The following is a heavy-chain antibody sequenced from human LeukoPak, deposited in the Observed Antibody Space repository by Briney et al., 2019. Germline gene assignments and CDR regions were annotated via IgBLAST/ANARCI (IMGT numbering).Heavy chain of an antibody. Sequence: ASVKVSCRTSGYSFTGYFTHWVRQAPGQGLEWMGWINPNSGGTNYAQKFQGRVTMTRDTSISTAYMELSRLRSDDTAVYYCARGPYYYDSSGYYFDYWGQGTLVTVSS. D-gene: IGHD3-22*01. CDR1: GYSFTGYF. V-gene: IGHV1-2*02. J-gene: IGHJ4*02. CDR3: ARGPYYYDSSGYYFDY. CDR2: INPNSGGT.